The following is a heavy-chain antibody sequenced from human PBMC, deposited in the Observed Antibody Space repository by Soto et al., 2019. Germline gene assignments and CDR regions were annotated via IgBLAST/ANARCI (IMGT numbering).Heavy chain of an antibody. D-gene: IGHD3-3*01. V-gene: IGHV3-23*01. CDR3: AKGGGLEDFWSGYYNARGYYYYYMDV. CDR1: GFTFSSYA. J-gene: IGHJ6*03. CDR2: ISGSGGST. Sequence: EVQLLESGGGLVQPGGSLRLSCAASGFTFSSYAMSWVRQAPGKGLEWVSAISGSGGSTYYADSVKGRFTISRDNSKNRLYLQMNSLRAEDTAVYYCAKGGGLEDFWSGYYNARGYYYYYMDVWGKGTTVTVSS.